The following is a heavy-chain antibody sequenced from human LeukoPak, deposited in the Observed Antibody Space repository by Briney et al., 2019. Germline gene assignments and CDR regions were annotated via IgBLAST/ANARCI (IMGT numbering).Heavy chain of an antibody. CDR3: ARDLVRCSGGSCYPQYYFDY. J-gene: IGHJ4*02. D-gene: IGHD2-15*01. Sequence: SVKLSCKASGGTFISYAISWVRHAPAQGLEWMGGIIPIFGTANYAHQFQGRVTMTRDTSTSTVYMEVSSLRSEDTAVYYCARDLVRCSGGSCYPQYYFDYWGQGTLVTVSS. CDR1: GGTFISYA. CDR2: IIPIFGTA. V-gene: IGHV1-69*05.